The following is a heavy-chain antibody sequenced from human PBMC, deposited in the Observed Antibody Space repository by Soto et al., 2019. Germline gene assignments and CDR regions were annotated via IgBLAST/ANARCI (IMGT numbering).Heavy chain of an antibody. V-gene: IGHV3-30*04. CDR3: APHDFDY. J-gene: IGHJ4*02. CDR2: ISDDGTKK. Sequence: VQPGRSLRLSCAASGFTFSNYAMHWVRQAPGKGLEWVAIISDDGTKKYYADSVKGRFTISRDNSKNTLYLQLNSLRTEDTAVYFCAPHDFDYWGQGTLVTVSS. CDR1: GFTFSNYA.